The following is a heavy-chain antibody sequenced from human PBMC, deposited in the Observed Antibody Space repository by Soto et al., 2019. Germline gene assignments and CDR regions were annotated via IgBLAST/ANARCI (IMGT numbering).Heavy chain of an antibody. Sequence: GGSLRLSCAASGFTFSSYAMSWVRQAPGKGLEWVSAISGSGGSTYYADSVKGRFTISRDDSKNTLYLQMNSLRAEDTAVYYCAKAPTRHTSNCYDYWGQGTLVTVSS. J-gene: IGHJ4*02. D-gene: IGHD2-2*01. V-gene: IGHV3-23*01. CDR1: GFTFSSYA. CDR3: AKAPTRHTSNCYDY. CDR2: ISGSGGST.